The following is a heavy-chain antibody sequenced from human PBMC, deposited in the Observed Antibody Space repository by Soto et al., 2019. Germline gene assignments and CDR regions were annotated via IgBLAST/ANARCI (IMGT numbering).Heavy chain of an antibody. D-gene: IGHD6-6*01. V-gene: IGHV3-74*01. CDR3: ATSIAARRTFDY. CDR1: GFTFSSYW. J-gene: IGHJ4*02. CDR2: INSDGSST. Sequence: PGGSLRLSCAASGFTFSSYWMHWVRQAPGKGLVWVSRINSDGSSTSYADSVKGRFTISRDNARNTLYLQMNSLRAEDTAVYYWATSIAARRTFDYWGQGTLVTVSS.